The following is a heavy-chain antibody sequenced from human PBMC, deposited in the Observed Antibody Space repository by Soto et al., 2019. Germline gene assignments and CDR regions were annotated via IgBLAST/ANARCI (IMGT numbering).Heavy chain of an antibody. Sequence: EASVKVSCKASGGTFSSYTISWVRQAPGQGLEWMGRIIPILGIANYAQKFQGRVTITADKSTSTAYMELSSLRSEDTAVYYCATSAHYDILTGYSTDAFDIWGQGTMVTVSS. CDR2: IIPILGIA. D-gene: IGHD3-9*01. CDR3: ATSAHYDILTGYSTDAFDI. CDR1: GGTFSSYT. J-gene: IGHJ3*02. V-gene: IGHV1-69*02.